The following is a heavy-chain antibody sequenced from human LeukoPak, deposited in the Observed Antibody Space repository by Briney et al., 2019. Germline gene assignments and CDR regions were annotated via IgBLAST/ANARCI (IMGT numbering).Heavy chain of an antibody. CDR3: ARLGRDGYNAVYYYGMDV. V-gene: IGHV3-11*01. CDR1: GFTFSDYY. J-gene: IGHJ6*02. Sequence: GGSLRLSRAASGFTFSDYYMSWIRQAPGKGLEWVSYISSSGSTIYYADSVKGRFTISRDNAKNSLYLQMNSLRAEDTAVYYCARLGRDGYNAVYYYGMDVWGQGTTVTVSS. CDR2: ISSSGSTI. D-gene: IGHD5-24*01.